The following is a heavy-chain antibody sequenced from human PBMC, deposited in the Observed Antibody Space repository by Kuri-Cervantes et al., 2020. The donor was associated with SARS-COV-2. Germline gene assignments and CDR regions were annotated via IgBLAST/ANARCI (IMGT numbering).Heavy chain of an antibody. CDR2: IYHSGST. D-gene: IGHD6-13*01. J-gene: IGHJ5*02. CDR3: ARARIAAAGYNWFDP. CDR1: GGSISSYY. Sequence: ESLKISCTVSGGSISSYYWSWIRQPPGKGLEWIGYIYHSGSTYYNPSLKSRVTISVDRSKNQFSLKLSSVTAADTAVYYCARARIAAAGYNWFDPWGQGTLVTVSS. V-gene: IGHV4-59*12.